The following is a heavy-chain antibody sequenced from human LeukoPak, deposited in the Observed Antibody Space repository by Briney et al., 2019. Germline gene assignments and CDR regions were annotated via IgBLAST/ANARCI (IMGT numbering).Heavy chain of an antibody. CDR3: ARDYGDYGWFDP. CDR1: GGSISSYY. Sequence: SETLFLTCTVSGGSISSYYWSWIRQPPGKGLEWIGYIYYSGSTNYNPSLKSRVTISVDTSKNQFSLKLSSVTAADTAVYHCARDYGDYGWFDPWGQGTLVTVSS. V-gene: IGHV4-59*01. CDR2: IYYSGST. J-gene: IGHJ5*02. D-gene: IGHD4-17*01.